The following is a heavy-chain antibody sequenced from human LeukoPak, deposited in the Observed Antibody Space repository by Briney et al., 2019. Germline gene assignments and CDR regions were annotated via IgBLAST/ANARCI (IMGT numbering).Heavy chain of an antibody. CDR3: AKYRTTSAPPRNFDY. CDR2: TSSDENIK. CDR1: GFPFSSYG. D-gene: IGHD1-14*01. V-gene: IGHV3-30*18. Sequence: PGGSLRLSCAASGFPFSSYGMHWVRQAPGKGLEWVAATSSDENIKSYADSVKGRLTISRDNSKKMLYLQMNSLRADDTAIYYCAKYRTTSAPPRNFDYWGQGTLVTVSS. J-gene: IGHJ4*02.